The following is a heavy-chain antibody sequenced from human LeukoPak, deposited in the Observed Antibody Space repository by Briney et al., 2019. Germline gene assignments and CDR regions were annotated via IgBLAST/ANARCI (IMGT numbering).Heavy chain of an antibody. CDR2: IYYSGST. V-gene: IGHV4-59*01. CDR1: GGSISSYY. CDR3: ARVGGYSYGSDY. J-gene: IGHJ4*02. Sequence: SETLSLTCTVSGGSISSYYWSWIRQPPGKGLEWIGYIYYSGSTNYNPSLKSRVTISVDTSKNQFSLKLSSVTAADTAVYYCARVGGYSYGSDYWGQGTLVTVSS. D-gene: IGHD5-18*01.